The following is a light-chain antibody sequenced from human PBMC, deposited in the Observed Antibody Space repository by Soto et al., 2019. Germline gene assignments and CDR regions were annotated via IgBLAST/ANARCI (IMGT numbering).Light chain of an antibody. Sequence: EIVLTQSPATLSLSPGERATLSCRASQSVSSYLAWYKQKPGQAPRLLIYDASNKATGIPARFSSSGSGTDFTLTSSSLEPEDFAVYYCQQRSNWPPLTFGGGTKVEIK. CDR2: DAS. CDR3: QQRSNWPPLT. CDR1: QSVSSY. V-gene: IGKV3-11*01. J-gene: IGKJ4*01.